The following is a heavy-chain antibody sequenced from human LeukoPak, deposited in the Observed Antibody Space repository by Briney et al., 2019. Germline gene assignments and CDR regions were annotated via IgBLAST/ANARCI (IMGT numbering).Heavy chain of an antibody. CDR3: ARDTGGNGFDY. CDR2: IGTAGDT. CDR1: GFTFSSYD. Sequence: HPGGSLRLSCAASGFTFSSYDMHWVRQATGKGLEWVSAIGTAGDTYYPGSVKGRFTISRENAKNSLYLQMNSLRAGDTAVYYCARDTGGNGFDYWGQGTLVTVSS. J-gene: IGHJ4*02. D-gene: IGHD4-23*01. V-gene: IGHV3-13*01.